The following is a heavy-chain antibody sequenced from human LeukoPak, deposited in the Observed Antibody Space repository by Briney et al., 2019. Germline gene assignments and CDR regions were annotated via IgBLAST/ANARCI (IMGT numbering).Heavy chain of an antibody. J-gene: IGHJ4*02. CDR2: IYTGGST. D-gene: IGHD3-22*01. CDR1: GFTVSSNY. CDR3: ARNLYYYDSSGYYYY. Sequence: PGESLRLSCAASGFTVSSNYMSWVRQAPGKGLEWVSAIYTGGSTYYAGSVKGRFTISRDNSKNTLYLQMNSLRAEDTAVYYCARNLYYYDSSGYYYYWGQGTLVTVSS. V-gene: IGHV3-66*01.